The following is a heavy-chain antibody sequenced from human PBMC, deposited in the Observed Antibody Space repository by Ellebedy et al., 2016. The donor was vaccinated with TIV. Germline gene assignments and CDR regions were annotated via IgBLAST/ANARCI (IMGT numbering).Heavy chain of an antibody. CDR1: GYSFSSYW. V-gene: IGHV5-51*01. CDR2: IYAGDSDT. J-gene: IGHJ2*01. CDR3: ARGGWELPALHWYFDF. D-gene: IGHD1-26*01. Sequence: GESLKISCKGSGYSFSSYWIGWVRQMPGKGLEWMGIIYAGDSDTKYSPSFQDQVSFSVDKSINTAYLQWSSLKASDTAMYYCARGGWELPALHWYFDFWGRGTLVTVSS.